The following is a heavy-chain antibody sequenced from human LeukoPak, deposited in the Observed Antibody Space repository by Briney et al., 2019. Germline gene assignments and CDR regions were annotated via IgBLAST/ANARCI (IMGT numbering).Heavy chain of an antibody. CDR1: GYTFTSNY. Sequence: ASVKVSCKASGYTFTSNYIHWVRQAPGQGLEWMGMIYPRDGSTSYAQKFQGRVTVTRDTSTSTVHMELSRLRTEDTAVYYCATDLGRITAAGKTDYWGQGTLVTVSS. V-gene: IGHV1-46*01. CDR3: ATDLGRITAAGKTDY. J-gene: IGHJ4*02. CDR2: IYPRDGST. D-gene: IGHD6-13*01.